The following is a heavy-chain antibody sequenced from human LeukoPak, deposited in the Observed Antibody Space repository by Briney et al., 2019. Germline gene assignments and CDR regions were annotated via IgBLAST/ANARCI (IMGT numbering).Heavy chain of an antibody. D-gene: IGHD3-3*01. J-gene: IGHJ4*02. CDR2: IYYSGST. CDR1: GGSISSYY. Sequence: PSETLSLTCTVSGGSISSYYWSWSRQPPGKGLEWIGYIYYSGSTNYNPSLKSRVTISVDTSKNQFSLKLSSVTAADTAVYYCARGSYYDFWSGYSSYFDYWGQGTLVTVSS. CDR3: ARGSYYDFWSGYSSYFDY. V-gene: IGHV4-59*01.